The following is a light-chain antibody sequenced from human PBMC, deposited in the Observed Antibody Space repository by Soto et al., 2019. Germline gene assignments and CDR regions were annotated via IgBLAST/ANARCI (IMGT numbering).Light chain of an antibody. CDR2: GAS. CDR1: QSVSGSY. CDR3: QQYGSSRT. V-gene: IGKV3-20*01. J-gene: IGKJ1*01. Sequence: EIVLTQSPGTLSLSPGERATLSCRASQSVSGSYLAWYQQRPGKAPRLLIYGASTRATGIPDRFSGSVSGTDFTLTISRLEPEDFAVYYCQQYGSSRTFGQGTKVDIK.